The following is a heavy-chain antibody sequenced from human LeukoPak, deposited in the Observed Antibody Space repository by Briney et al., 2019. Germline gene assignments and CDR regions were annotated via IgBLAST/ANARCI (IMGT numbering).Heavy chain of an antibody. D-gene: IGHD6-19*01. CDR2: IYSGGST. V-gene: IGHV3-66*01. J-gene: IGHJ4*02. CDR3: ARARGIAVTGD. Sequence: GGSLRLSCAASGLTVSGNHMSWVRQAPGKGLEWVSVIYSGGSTYYADSVKGRFTISRDNSKNTLYLQMNSLRAEDTAVYYCARARGIAVTGDWGQGTLVTVSS. CDR1: GLTVSGNH.